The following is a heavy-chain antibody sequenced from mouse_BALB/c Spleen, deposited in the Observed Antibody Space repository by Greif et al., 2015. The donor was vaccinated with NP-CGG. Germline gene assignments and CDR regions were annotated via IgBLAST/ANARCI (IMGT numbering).Heavy chain of an antibody. CDR3: ARAGTMITYFDY. CDR1: GYSFTGYY. V-gene: IGHV1-31*01. CDR2: INPYNGAT. D-gene: IGHD2-4*01. J-gene: IGHJ2*02. Sequence: VQLKHSGPELVKPGASVKISCKASGYSFTGYYMHWVKQSHVKSLEWIGRINPYNGATSYNQNFKDKASLTVDKSSSTAYMELHSLTSEDSAVYYCARAGTMITYFDYWGQGTSLTVSS.